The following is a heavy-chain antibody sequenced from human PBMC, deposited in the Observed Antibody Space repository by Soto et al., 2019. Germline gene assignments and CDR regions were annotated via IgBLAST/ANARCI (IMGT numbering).Heavy chain of an antibody. J-gene: IGHJ4*02. Sequence: QVQLVQSGAEVKKPGSSVKVSCKASGGTFSSYTISWVRQAPGQGLEWRGRIIPILGIANYAQKFQGRVTITADKSTSTAYMELSSLRSEDTAVYYCARARPLWEEGDYFDYWGQGTLVTVSS. V-gene: IGHV1-69*02. D-gene: IGHD1-26*01. CDR3: ARARPLWEEGDYFDY. CDR1: GGTFSSYT. CDR2: IIPILGIA.